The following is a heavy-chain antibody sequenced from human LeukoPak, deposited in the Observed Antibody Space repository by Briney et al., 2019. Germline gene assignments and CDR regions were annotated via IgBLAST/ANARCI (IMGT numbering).Heavy chain of an antibody. D-gene: IGHD3-10*01. CDR1: GFRFSYHG. CDR3: AKLLWFGELLSPDDY. Sequence: GSLRLSFAASGFRFSYHGMNWVRQAPGKGLEWLSGVSPPGGGTYYADSVKGRFTISRDDSRNTLYLQMNSLRAEDTAVYYCAKLLWFGELLSPDDYWGQGTLVTVSS. J-gene: IGHJ4*02. V-gene: IGHV3-23*01. CDR2: VSPPGGGT.